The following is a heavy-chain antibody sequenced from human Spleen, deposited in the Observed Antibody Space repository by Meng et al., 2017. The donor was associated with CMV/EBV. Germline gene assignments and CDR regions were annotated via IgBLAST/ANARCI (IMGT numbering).Heavy chain of an antibody. J-gene: IGHJ4*02. D-gene: IGHD1-26*01. V-gene: IGHV1-3*04. CDR1: GYTFTYFT. Sequence: CKASGYTFTYFTLHWVRQAPGQRLEWMAWINTGNGNTKSSQKFQDRVTITRDTSANTAYMELSSLNSEDTAVYYCARVGIVGLIFDYWGQGTPVTVSS. CDR3: ARVGIVGLIFDY. CDR2: INTGNGNT.